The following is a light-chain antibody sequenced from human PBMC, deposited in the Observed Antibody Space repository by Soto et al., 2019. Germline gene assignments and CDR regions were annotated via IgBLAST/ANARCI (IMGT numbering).Light chain of an antibody. V-gene: IGKV1-33*01. CDR1: QGIRTD. Sequence: IQMTQSPSSLSASVGDRVTITCRASQGIRTDLGWYQQTPGKAPKLLTYDASDLETGVPSRFSGSGSGTDFTFTISNVQPEDTATYYCQQYDSLPFTFGPGTKVDIK. J-gene: IGKJ3*01. CDR3: QQYDSLPFT. CDR2: DAS.